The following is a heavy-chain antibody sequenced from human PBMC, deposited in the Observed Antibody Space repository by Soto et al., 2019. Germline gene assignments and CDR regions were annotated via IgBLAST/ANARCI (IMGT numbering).Heavy chain of an antibody. CDR2: INPSGDST. CDR3: AINYYYMDG. Sequence: ASVKVSCKASGYTFTSYYMHWVRQAPGQGLKRMGIINPSGDSTSYAQKFLGRVTMTRDTSTSTVYRERSSLRSEDTAVYYCAINYYYMDGWGKGTTVTVSS. J-gene: IGHJ6*03. V-gene: IGHV1-46*03. CDR1: GYTFTSYY.